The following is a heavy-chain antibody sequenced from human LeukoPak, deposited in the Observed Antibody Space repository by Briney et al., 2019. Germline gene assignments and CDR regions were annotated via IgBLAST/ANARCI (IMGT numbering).Heavy chain of an antibody. CDR2: IYYSGST. CDR3: ARGNYYSDSGSYYYNWFDP. J-gene: IGHJ5*02. V-gene: IGHV4-39*07. D-gene: IGHD3-10*01. CDR1: GGSISSSSYY. Sequence: PSETLSLTCTVSGGSISSSSYYWGWIRQPPGKGLEWIGSIYYSGSTYYSPSLKSRVTISVDTSKNQFSLELSSVTAADTAVYYCARGNYYSDSGSYYYNWFDPWGQGTLVTVSS.